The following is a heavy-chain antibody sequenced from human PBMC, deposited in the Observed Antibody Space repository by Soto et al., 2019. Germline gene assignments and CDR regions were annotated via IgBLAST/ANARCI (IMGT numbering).Heavy chain of an antibody. V-gene: IGHV3-30*18. CDR2: ISYDGSNK. D-gene: IGHD6-13*01. CDR1: GFTFSSYG. CDR3: AKDLIAAAGPWAFDI. Sequence: GGSLRLSCAASGFTFSSYGMHWVRQAPGKGLEWVAVISYDGSNKYYADSVKGRFTISRDNSKNTLYLQMYSLRAEDTAVYYCAKDLIAAAGPWAFDIWGQGTMVTVSS. J-gene: IGHJ3*02.